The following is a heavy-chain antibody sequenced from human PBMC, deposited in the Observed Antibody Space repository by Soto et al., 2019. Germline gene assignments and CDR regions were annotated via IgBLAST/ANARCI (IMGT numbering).Heavy chain of an antibody. Sequence: SETLSLTCDVSGGSISSGTYSWNWIRQPPGKGLEWIGYIYHSGSFYYNPSLKSRVTISIDRSKNQFSLNLNSVTAADTAVYYCARAPGYCSGGTCFPFDYWGRGTLVTVSS. V-gene: IGHV4-30-2*01. CDR2: IYHSGSF. CDR1: GGSISSGTYS. D-gene: IGHD2-15*01. CDR3: ARAPGYCSGGTCFPFDY. J-gene: IGHJ4*02.